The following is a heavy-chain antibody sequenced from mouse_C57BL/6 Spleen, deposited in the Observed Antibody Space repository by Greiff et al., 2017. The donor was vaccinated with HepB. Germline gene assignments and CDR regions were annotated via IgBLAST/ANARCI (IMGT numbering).Heavy chain of an antibody. CDR2: IRNKANGYTT. Sequence: DVKLVESGGGLVQPGGSLSLSCAASGFTFTDYYMSWVRQPPGKALEWLGFIRNKANGYTTEYSASVKGRFTISRDNSQSILYLQMNALRAEDSATYYCARFHYGSSHYWYFDVWGTGTTVTVSS. CDR1: GFTFTDYY. V-gene: IGHV7-3*01. CDR3: ARFHYGSSHYWYFDV. J-gene: IGHJ1*03. D-gene: IGHD1-1*01.